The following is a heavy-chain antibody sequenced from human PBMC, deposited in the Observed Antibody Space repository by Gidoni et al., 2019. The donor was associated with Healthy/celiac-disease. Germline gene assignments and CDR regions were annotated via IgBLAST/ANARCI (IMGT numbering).Heavy chain of an antibody. CDR1: GFTLSSYA. V-gene: IGHV3-23*01. D-gene: IGHD6-13*01. J-gene: IGHJ4*02. CDR2: ISGSCGST. CDR3: AKVATSPNSSSWLITTYYFDY. Sequence: EVQLLESGGGLVPPGGSLRLSCAASGFTLSSYAMRWVRQAPGKGLEWVSAISGSCGSTYYADSVKGRFTISRDNSKNTLYLQMNSLRAEDTAVYYCAKVATSPNSSSWLITTYYFDYWGQETLVTVSS.